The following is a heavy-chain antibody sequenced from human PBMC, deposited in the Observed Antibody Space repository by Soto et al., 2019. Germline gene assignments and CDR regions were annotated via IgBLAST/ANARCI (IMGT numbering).Heavy chain of an antibody. D-gene: IGHD4-17*01. J-gene: IGHJ5*01. Sequence: QVQLQQWGAGLLKPSETLSLTCAVYGGSFGGDYWSWIRQPPGKGLQWIGEINHNGGTNYNPSLRSRVTISIDKSKSHFSLTVTSVTAADTAVYYCAREKFRAPTVTTLNWFDSWGQGTLVTVSS. CDR3: AREKFRAPTVTTLNWFDS. V-gene: IGHV4-34*02. CDR2: INHNGGT. CDR1: GGSFGGDY.